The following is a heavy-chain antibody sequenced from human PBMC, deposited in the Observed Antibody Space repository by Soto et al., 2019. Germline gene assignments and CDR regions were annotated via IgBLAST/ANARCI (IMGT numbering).Heavy chain of an antibody. V-gene: IGHV4-34*01. Sequence: SETLYLTCAVYGGSLSGYYWSWIRQPPGKGLEWIGEINQSGGTNYNPSLKSRVTISLDRPKNQFSLKLSSVTVADTAVYYCARIREHWLPFDAFDIWGQGTMVTVSS. CDR2: INQSGGT. CDR3: ARIREHWLPFDAFDI. CDR1: GGSLSGYY. D-gene: IGHD6-19*01. J-gene: IGHJ3*02.